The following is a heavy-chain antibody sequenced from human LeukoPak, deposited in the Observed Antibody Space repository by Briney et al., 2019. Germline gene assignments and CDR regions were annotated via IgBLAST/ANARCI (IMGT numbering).Heavy chain of an antibody. V-gene: IGHV3-30*18. Sequence: GGSLRLSCAVSGFTIRIYGMHWVRQAPGKGLEWVAMISHDGGAKYYGDSVKGRFTISRDDSKNTLYLQMNSLSTEDTALYYRAKDWGSSDWYNYFDPWGQGTLVTVSS. D-gene: IGHD6-19*01. CDR1: GFTIRIYG. J-gene: IGHJ5*02. CDR2: ISHDGGAK. CDR3: AKDWGSSDWYNYFDP.